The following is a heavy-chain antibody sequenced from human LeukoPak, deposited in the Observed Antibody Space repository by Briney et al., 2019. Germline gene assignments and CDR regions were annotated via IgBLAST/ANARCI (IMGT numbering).Heavy chain of an antibody. J-gene: IGHJ4*02. Sequence: GASVKVSCKASGGTFSSHAISWVRQAPGQGLEWMGGIIPIFAIANYAQKFQGRVTITADESTSTAYMELSSLRSEDTAVYYCARGPITTRSHFDYWGQGTLVTVSS. CDR3: ARGPITTRSHFDY. D-gene: IGHD3-22*01. CDR1: GGTFSSHA. CDR2: IIPIFAIA. V-gene: IGHV1-69*13.